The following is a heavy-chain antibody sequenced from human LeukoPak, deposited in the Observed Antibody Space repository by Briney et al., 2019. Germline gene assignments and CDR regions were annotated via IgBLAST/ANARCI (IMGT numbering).Heavy chain of an antibody. CDR2: IYYSGST. J-gene: IGHJ5*02. CDR1: GGSISSYY. Sequence: SETLSLTCTVSGGSISSYYWSWIRQPPGKGLEWIGYIYYSGSTNYNPSLKSRVTISVDTSKNQFPLKLGSVTAADTAVYYCAREYCSSTSCYTGEWFDPWGQGTLVTVSS. CDR3: AREYCSSTSCYTGEWFDP. V-gene: IGHV4-59*01. D-gene: IGHD2-2*02.